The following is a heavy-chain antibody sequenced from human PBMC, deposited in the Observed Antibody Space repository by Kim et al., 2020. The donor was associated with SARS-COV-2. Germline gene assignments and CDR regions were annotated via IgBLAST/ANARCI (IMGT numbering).Heavy chain of an antibody. D-gene: IGHD1-26*01. J-gene: IGHJ4*02. CDR2: K. Sequence: KYYADSVKGRLTISRDNSKNTLYLKMNSLRAEDTAVYYCARDSPLGAPDYWGQGTLVTVSS. CDR3: ARDSPLGAPDY. V-gene: IGHV3-33*01.